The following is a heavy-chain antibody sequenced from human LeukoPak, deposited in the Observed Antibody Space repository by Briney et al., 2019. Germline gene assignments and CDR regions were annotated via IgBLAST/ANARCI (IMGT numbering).Heavy chain of an antibody. CDR1: GYSFTSYW. CDR3: ARVPDDWGFGELNSYGMDV. CDR2: IYPGDSDT. V-gene: IGHV5-51*01. D-gene: IGHD3-10*01. J-gene: IGHJ6*02. Sequence: GESLKISCKGSGYSFTSYWIGWVRQMPGKGLEWMGIIYPGDSDTRYSPSFQGQVTISADKSISTAYLQWSSLKAPDTAMYYCARVPDDWGFGELNSYGMDVWGQGTTVTVSS.